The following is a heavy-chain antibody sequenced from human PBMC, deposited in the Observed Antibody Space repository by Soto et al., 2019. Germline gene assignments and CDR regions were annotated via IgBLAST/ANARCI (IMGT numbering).Heavy chain of an antibody. CDR3: ARVTDDYVWGSYRYTAPRGYFQH. D-gene: IGHD3-16*02. CDR1: GGSISSGGYY. V-gene: IGHV4-31*03. Sequence: TLSLTCTVSGGSISSGGYYWSWIRQHPGKGLEWIGYIYYSGSTYYNPSLKSRVTISVDTSKNQFSLKLSSVTAADTAVYYCARVTDDYVWGSYRYTAPRGYFQHWGQGTLVTVSS. CDR2: IYYSGST. J-gene: IGHJ1*01.